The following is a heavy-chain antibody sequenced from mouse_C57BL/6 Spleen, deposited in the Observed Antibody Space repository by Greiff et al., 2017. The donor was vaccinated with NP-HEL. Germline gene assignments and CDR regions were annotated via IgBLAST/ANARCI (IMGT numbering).Heavy chain of an antibody. CDR2: ISSGSSTI. V-gene: IGHV5-17*01. CDR1: GFTFSDYG. D-gene: IGHD1-1*01. CDR3: ARDLDYYGSSFFDY. J-gene: IGHJ2*01. Sequence: EVKVVESGGGLVKPGGSLKLSCAASGFTFSDYGMHWVRQAPEKGLEWVAYISSGSSTIYYADTVKGRFTISRDNAKNTLFLQMTSLRSEDTAMYYCARDLDYYGSSFFDYWGQGTTLTVSS.